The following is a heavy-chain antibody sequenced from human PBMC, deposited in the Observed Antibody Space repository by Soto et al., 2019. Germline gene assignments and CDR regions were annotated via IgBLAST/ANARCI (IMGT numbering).Heavy chain of an antibody. CDR2: INHSGST. CDR1: GGSFSGYY. J-gene: IGHJ4*02. Sequence: SETLSLTCAVYGGSFSGYYWSWIRQPPGKGLEWIGEINHSGSTNYNPSLKSRVTISVDTSKNQFSLKLSPVTAADTAVYYCARGKLSDYVWGSYRYHFDYWGQGTVVTVYS. D-gene: IGHD3-16*02. CDR3: ARGKLSDYVWGSYRYHFDY. V-gene: IGHV4-34*01.